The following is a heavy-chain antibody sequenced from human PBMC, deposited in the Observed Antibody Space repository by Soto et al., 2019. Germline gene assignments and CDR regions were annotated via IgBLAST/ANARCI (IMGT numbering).Heavy chain of an antibody. CDR3: ARLGFGGDLGSYYFNGRDG. V-gene: IGHV5-51*01. CDR2: IHPGDSDT. CDR1: GYSFSRYW. D-gene: IGHD2-21*02. J-gene: IGHJ6*02. Sequence: PGQSLKISCQGSGYSFSRYWIAWVRQMSGKGLEWVGVIHPGDSDTRYSPSFQGQVTISADKSISTVYVQWASLKASDTAVYYCARLGFGGDLGSYYFNGRDGWGRGTRVTASS.